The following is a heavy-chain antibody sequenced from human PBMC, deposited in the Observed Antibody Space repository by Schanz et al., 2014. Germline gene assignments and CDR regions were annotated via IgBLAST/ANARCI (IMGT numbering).Heavy chain of an antibody. CDR1: GFTFSSHW. CDR3: TRDVRLDRRGNWFDP. J-gene: IGHJ5*02. D-gene: IGHD1-1*01. V-gene: IGHV3-74*01. CDR2: INSVGSNT. Sequence: EVQLVQSGGGLVQPGGSLRLSCAASGFTFSSHWMHWVRQDPGKGLVWVARINSVGSNTDYADSVTGRFNISRDNSKNLLYLQMNSLRAEDTAVYYCTRDVRLDRRGNWFDPWGQGTLVTVSS.